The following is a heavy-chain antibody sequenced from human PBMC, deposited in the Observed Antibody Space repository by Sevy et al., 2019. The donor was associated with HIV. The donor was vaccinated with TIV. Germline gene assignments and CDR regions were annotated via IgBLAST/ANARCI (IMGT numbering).Heavy chain of an antibody. CDR1: GGSITSLY. D-gene: IGHD1-26*01. V-gene: IGHV4-59*08. Sequence: SETLSLTCTVSGGSITSLYWNWIRQPPGKGLEWIANTYYNGDINYNPSLKSRVTLSLDTFKNHFSLRLSSVTAADTTMYYCAGENAWGRGYSWGQGTLVTVSS. CDR2: TYYNGDI. J-gene: IGHJ4*02. CDR3: AGENAWGRGYS.